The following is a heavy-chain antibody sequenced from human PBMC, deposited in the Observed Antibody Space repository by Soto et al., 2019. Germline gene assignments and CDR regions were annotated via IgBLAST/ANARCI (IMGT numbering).Heavy chain of an antibody. J-gene: IGHJ4*02. Sequence: EVQLLESGGGLVQPGGSLRLSCAASGFTFSSYAMSWVRQAPGKGLEWVSAISGSGGSTYYADSVKGRFTISRDNSKNTLYLQMNSLRAEDTAVYYCAKASDFWSGYYTYYFDYWGQGTLVTVSS. CDR2: ISGSGGST. D-gene: IGHD3-3*01. CDR3: AKASDFWSGYYTYYFDY. CDR1: GFTFSSYA. V-gene: IGHV3-23*01.